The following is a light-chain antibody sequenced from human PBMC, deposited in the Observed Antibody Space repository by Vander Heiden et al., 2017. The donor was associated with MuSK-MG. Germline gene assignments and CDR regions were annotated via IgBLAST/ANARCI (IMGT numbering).Light chain of an antibody. Sequence: DTQMTQSPSSLSASVGDRVTITCRASQDIASYVNWFQQKPGRAPKLLIFITSFLQGGVPSRFSGSGSGTDFTLTISNLHPEDFGTYYCQQSYRIPHTFGQGTKLXMK. J-gene: IGKJ2*01. CDR3: QQSYRIPHT. V-gene: IGKV1-39*01. CDR2: ITS. CDR1: QDIASY.